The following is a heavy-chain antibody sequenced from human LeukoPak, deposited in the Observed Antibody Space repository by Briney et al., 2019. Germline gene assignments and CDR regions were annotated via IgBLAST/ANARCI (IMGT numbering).Heavy chain of an antibody. J-gene: IGHJ2*01. CDR1: GGSISSSNW. V-gene: IGHV4-4*02. D-gene: IGHD6-13*01. CDR3: ASSSSWYSDYWYFDL. CDR2: IYHSGST. Sequence: PSGTLSLTCAVSGGSISSSNWWSWVRQPPGKGLEWIGEIYHSGSTNYNPSLKSRVTISVDTSKNQFSLKLSSVTAADTAVYYCASSSSWYSDYWYFDLWGRGTLVTVSS.